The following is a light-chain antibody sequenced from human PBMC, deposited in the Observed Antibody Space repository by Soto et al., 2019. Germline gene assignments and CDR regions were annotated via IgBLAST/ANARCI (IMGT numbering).Light chain of an antibody. J-gene: IGKJ3*01. CDR1: QSVSSY. CDR2: EAS. CDR3: QQWSRWPRET. Sequence: EIGLTQSPAALSLSPGERATLSCRASQSVSSYLAWYQQKPGQAPRLLIYEASKRATGIPARFSGSGSGTDFTLTISSLEPEDFAVYFCQQWSRWPRETFGPGTKVAIK. V-gene: IGKV3-11*01.